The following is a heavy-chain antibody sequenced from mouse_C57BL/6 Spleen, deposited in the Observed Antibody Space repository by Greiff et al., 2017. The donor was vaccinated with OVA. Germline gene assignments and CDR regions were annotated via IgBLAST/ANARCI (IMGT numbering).Heavy chain of an antibody. V-gene: IGHV1-39*01. Sequence: VQLQQSGPELVKPGASVKISCKASGYSFTDYNMNWVKQSNGKSLEWSGVINPNYGTTSYNQKFKGKATLTVDQSSSTAYMQLNSLTSEDSAVYYCARAKATTVVAGGYFDYWGQGTTLTVSS. CDR3: ARAKATTVVAGGYFDY. CDR1: GYSFTDYN. J-gene: IGHJ2*01. CDR2: INPNYGTT. D-gene: IGHD1-1*01.